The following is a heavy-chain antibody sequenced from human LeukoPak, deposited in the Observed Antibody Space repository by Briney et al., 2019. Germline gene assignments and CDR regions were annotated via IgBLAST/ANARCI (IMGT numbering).Heavy chain of an antibody. CDR3: ARDYCGGDCFPDY. Sequence: SETLSLTCAVYGGSFSGYYWSWIRQPPGKGLEWIGEINHSGSTNYNPSLKSRVTISVDTSKNQFSLKLSSVTAADTAVHYCARDYCGGDCFPDYWGQGTLVTVSS. V-gene: IGHV4-34*01. J-gene: IGHJ4*02. CDR1: GGSFSGYY. D-gene: IGHD2-21*02. CDR2: INHSGST.